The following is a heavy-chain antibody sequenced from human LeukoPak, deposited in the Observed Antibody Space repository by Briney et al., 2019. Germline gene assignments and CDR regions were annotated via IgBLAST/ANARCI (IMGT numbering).Heavy chain of an antibody. CDR2: ISSSTI. CDR3: ARDRGYSYGHFDY. CDR1: GFTFSSYG. V-gene: IGHV3-48*03. Sequence: PGGSLRLSCAASGFTFSSYGVNWVRQAPGKGLEWVSYISSSTISYADSVKGRFTISRDNAKNSLYLQMNSLRAEDTAVYYCARDRGYSYGHFDYWGQGTLVTVPS. D-gene: IGHD5-18*01. J-gene: IGHJ4*02.